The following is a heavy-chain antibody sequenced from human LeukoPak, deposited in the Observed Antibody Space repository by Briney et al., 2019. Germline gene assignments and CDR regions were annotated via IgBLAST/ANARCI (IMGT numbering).Heavy chain of an antibody. CDR1: GVSISGYY. D-gene: IGHD2-15*01. Sequence: SETLSLTCTVSGVSISGYYWSWIRPPPQKGLECIGYIYYSGSTNYNPSLKSRVTISVDTSKNQFSLKLSSVTAADTAVYYCARVPDYCSGGSCYGPWGQGTLVTVSS. J-gene: IGHJ5*02. V-gene: IGHV4-59*01. CDR3: ARVPDYCSGGSCYGP. CDR2: IYYSGST.